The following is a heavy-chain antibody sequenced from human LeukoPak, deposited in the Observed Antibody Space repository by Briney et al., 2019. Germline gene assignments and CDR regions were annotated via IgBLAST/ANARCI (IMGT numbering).Heavy chain of an antibody. CDR1: GGTFSSYA. D-gene: IGHD3-3*01. CDR2: IIPIFGTA. V-gene: IGHV1-69*05. J-gene: IGHJ6*03. CDR3: ARGSFLEWSPYYYYMDV. Sequence: ASVKVSCKASGGTFSSYAISWVRQAPGQGLEWMGGIIPIFGTANYAQKFQGRVTITTDESTSTAYMELSSLRSEDTAVYYCARGSFLEWSPYYYYMDVWGKGTTVTVSS.